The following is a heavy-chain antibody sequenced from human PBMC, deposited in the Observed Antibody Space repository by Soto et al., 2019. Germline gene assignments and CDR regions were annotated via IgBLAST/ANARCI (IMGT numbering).Heavy chain of an antibody. CDR3: ARARAGGHWYFDL. V-gene: IGHV4-31*03. CDR1: GGSISSGGYY. CDR2: IYYSGST. Sequence: QVQLQESGPGLVKPAQTLSLTCTVSGGSISSGGYYWSWIRQHPGKGLAWIGYIYYSGSTYYNPSLKSRVTISVDTSKNQFSLKLSSVTAADTAVYYCARARAGGHWYFDLWGRGTLVIVSS. J-gene: IGHJ2*01.